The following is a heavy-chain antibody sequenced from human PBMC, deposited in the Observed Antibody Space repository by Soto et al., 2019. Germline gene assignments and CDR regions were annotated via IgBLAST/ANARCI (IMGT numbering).Heavy chain of an antibody. Sequence: GGSLRLSCAASGFTFSSYAMSWFRQAPGKGLEWVSAISGSGGSTYYADSVKGRFTISRDNSKNTLYLQMNSLRAEDTAVYYCAKDHRDPGYYDFWSGYYTGGMDVWGQGTTVTVSS. CDR3: AKDHRDPGYYDFWSGYYTGGMDV. D-gene: IGHD3-3*01. CDR1: GFTFSSYA. CDR2: ISGSGGST. J-gene: IGHJ6*02. V-gene: IGHV3-23*01.